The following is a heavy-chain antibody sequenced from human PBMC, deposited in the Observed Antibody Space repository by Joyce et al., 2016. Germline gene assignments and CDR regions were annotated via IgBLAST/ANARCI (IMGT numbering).Heavy chain of an antibody. CDR1: GFNLRTYA. Sequence: EEHLAESGGGLVQPGGSLRLACAASGFNLRTYAMNWVRRAPGKGLEWLARIDQSGNTIFYAESVKGRFTISRDTAKTSLFLQRNSLRVDDTAVYYCAGDRGAMGYGMNVWGQGTTVIVSS. D-gene: IGHD5-18*01. CDR2: IDQSGNTI. V-gene: IGHV3-48*01. J-gene: IGHJ6*02. CDR3: AGDRGAMGYGMNV.